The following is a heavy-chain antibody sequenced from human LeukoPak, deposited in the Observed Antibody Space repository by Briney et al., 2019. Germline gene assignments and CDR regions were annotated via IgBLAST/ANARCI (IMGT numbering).Heavy chain of an antibody. CDR2: IIPIFGTA. CDR1: GGTFSSYA. CDR3: AILPPKYYYDSSGSESWFDP. J-gene: IGHJ5*02. Sequence: ASVKVSCKASGGTFSSYAISWVRQAPGQGLEWMGGIIPIFGTANYARKFQGRVTITTDESTSTAYMELSSLRSEDTAVYYCAILPPKYYYDSSGSESWFDPWGQGTLVTVSS. V-gene: IGHV1-69*05. D-gene: IGHD3-22*01.